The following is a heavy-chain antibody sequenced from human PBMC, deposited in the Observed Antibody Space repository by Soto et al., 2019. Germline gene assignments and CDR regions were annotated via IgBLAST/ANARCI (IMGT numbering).Heavy chain of an antibody. J-gene: IGHJ4*02. CDR3: ARGANSITIFGVVTPPDYFDY. D-gene: IGHD3-3*01. V-gene: IGHV3-33*01. Sequence: GGSLRLSCAASGFTFTSYGMHWVRQAPGKGLEWVAVIWYDGSNKYYADSVKGRFTISRDNSKNTLYLQMNSLRAEDTAVYYCARGANSITIFGVVTPPDYFDYWGQGTLVTVSS. CDR1: GFTFTSYG. CDR2: IWYDGSNK.